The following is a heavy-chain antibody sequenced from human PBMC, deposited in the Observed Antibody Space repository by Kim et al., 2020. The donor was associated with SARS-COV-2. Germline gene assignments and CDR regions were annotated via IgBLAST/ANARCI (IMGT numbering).Heavy chain of an antibody. J-gene: IGHJ1*01. V-gene: IGHV4-34*01. CDR3: ARGRGEWFGHGYIQH. CDR1: GGSFSGYY. Sequence: SETLSLTCAVYGGSFSGYYWSWIRQPPGKGLEWIGEINHSGSTNYNPSLKSRVTISVDTSKNQFSLKLSSVTAADTAVYYCARGRGEWFGHGYIQHWGQGTLVTVSS. D-gene: IGHD3-10*01. CDR2: INHSGST.